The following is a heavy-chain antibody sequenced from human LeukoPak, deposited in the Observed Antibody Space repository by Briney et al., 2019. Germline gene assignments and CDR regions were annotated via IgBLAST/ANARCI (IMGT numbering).Heavy chain of an antibody. D-gene: IGHD4-23*01. Sequence: SETLSLTCAVHGGSFSGYYWSWIRQPPGKGLEWIGEINHSGSTNYNPSLKSRVTISVDTSKNQFSLKLSSVTAADTAVYYCARDHYGGNAYFDYWGQGTLVTVSS. CDR2: INHSGST. CDR1: GGSFSGYY. CDR3: ARDHYGGNAYFDY. V-gene: IGHV4-34*01. J-gene: IGHJ4*02.